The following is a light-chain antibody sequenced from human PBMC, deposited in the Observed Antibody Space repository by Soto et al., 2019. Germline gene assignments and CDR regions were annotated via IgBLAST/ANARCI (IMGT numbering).Light chain of an antibody. J-gene: IGKJ4*01. CDR1: QGISSY. CDR3: FELT. V-gene: IGKV1-9*01. CDR2: AAS. Sequence: DIQLTQSPSFLSASVGDRVTITCRASQGISSYLAWYQQKPGKAPKLLIYAASTLQSGVPSRFSGSGSGTEFTLTISSLQPEDFATYYCFELTFGGGTKVEIK.